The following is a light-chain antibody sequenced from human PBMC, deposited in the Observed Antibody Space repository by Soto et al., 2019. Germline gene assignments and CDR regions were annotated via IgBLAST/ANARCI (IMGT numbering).Light chain of an antibody. J-gene: IGKJ1*01. CDR1: QSFSSN. CDR3: QQYNNWPLT. V-gene: IGKV3-15*01. CDR2: GAS. Sequence: EIVMTQSPATLSVSPGERVTVSCWASQSFSSNLAWYQQKPGQAPRLLIYGASTRVTDIPARFSGSGSGTEFTLTISSLQSEDFAVYYCQQYNNWPLTFGQGTKVDIK.